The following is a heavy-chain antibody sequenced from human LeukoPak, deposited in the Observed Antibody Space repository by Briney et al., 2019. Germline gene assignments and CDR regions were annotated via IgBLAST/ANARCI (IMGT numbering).Heavy chain of an antibody. CDR3: ARDSGTYYPIFDC. CDR2: IRGSGGST. Sequence: PGGSLRLSCAASGFTFSSYSMNWVRQAPGKGLQWVSAIRGSGGSTYYADSVKGRFTISRDNSKNTLYLQMNSLRAEDTAVYYCARDSGTYYPIFDCWGQGALVTVSS. J-gene: IGHJ4*02. D-gene: IGHD1-26*01. V-gene: IGHV3-23*01. CDR1: GFTFSSYS.